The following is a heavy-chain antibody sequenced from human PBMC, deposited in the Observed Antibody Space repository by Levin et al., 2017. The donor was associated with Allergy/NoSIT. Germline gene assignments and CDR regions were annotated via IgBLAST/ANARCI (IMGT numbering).Heavy chain of an antibody. Sequence: GGSLRLSCAASGFIFRNYVMTWLRQSPRKGLEWVSSIGGSGDSAYYADSVKGRFTVSRDNSKNTLYLQMSSLGAEDTAVYYCAKKFDGGSSWYTFDHWGQGTLVTVSS. CDR2: IGGSGDSA. V-gene: IGHV3-23*01. D-gene: IGHD6-13*01. J-gene: IGHJ4*02. CDR3: AKKFDGGSSWYTFDH. CDR1: GFIFRNYV.